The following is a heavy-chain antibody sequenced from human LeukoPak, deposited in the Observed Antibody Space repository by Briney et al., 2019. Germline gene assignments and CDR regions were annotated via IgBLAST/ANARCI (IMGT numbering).Heavy chain of an antibody. J-gene: IGHJ1*01. D-gene: IGHD5-24*01. CDR1: GFTFSSYA. CDR2: ISSNGGST. CDR3: AKYRGDGYKWGYFQE. V-gene: IGHV3-23*01. Sequence: PGGSLRLSCAASGFTFSSYAMSWVRQAPGKGLEWVSGISSNGGSTYYADSVKGRFTISRDNSKNTLCLQINSLRAEDTAVYYCAKYRGDGYKWGYFQEWGQGTLVAASS.